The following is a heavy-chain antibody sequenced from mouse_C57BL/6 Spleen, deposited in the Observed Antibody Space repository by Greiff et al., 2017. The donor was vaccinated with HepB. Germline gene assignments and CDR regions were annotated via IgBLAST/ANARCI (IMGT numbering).Heavy chain of an antibody. J-gene: IGHJ4*01. CDR2: IDPSDSYT. CDR1: GYTFTSYW. Sequence: QVQLQQPGAELVMPGASVKLSCKASGYTFTSYWMHWVKQRPGQGLEWIGEIDPSDSYTNYNQKFKGKSTLTVDKSSSTAYMQLSSLTSEDSAVYYCARGTTVVAKGGYAMDYWGQRTSVTVSS. CDR3: ARGTTVVAKGGYAMDY. D-gene: IGHD1-1*01. V-gene: IGHV1-69*01.